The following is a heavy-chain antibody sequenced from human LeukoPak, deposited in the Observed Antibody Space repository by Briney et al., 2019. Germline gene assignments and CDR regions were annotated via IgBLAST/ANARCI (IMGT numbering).Heavy chain of an antibody. Sequence: GGSLRLSCAAPGFRFSNAWMNWVRQAPGKRLEWVCRNKSKSDGVTIGYAAPVKGRFTISRDDSKNTVFLQMNSLETEDTAVYYCTTDFYESTGLQYWGQGTLVTVSS. CDR2: NKSKSDGVTI. J-gene: IGHJ4*02. V-gene: IGHV3-15*07. CDR3: TTDFYESTGLQY. D-gene: IGHD2/OR15-2a*01. CDR1: GFRFSNAW.